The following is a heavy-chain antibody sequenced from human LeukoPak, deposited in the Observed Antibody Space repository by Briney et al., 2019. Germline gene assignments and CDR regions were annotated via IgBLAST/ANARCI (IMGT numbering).Heavy chain of an antibody. D-gene: IGHD1-14*01. CDR3: TIGPLDY. V-gene: IGHV3-15*01. J-gene: IGHJ4*02. CDR2: IKSKTDGGTT. CDR1: GFPFNNAW. Sequence: SGGSLRLSCAASGFPFNNAWMSWVRPAPGKGLEWVGRIKSKTDGGTTDYAAPVKGRFTISRDDSKNTLYLQMNSLKIEDTAVYYCTIGPLDYWGQGTQVTVSS.